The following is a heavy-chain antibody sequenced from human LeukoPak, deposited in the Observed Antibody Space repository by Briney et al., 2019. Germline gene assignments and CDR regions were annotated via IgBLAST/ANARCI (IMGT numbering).Heavy chain of an antibody. D-gene: IGHD3-3*01. CDR3: ALEGSGRSLDP. V-gene: IGHV3-30-3*01. Sequence: GRSLRLSCAASGFTFSSYAMHWVRQAPGKGLEWVAVISYDGSNKYYADSVKGRFTISRDNSKNTLYLQMNSLRAEDTAMYYCALEGSGRSLDPWGQGTLVTVSS. J-gene: IGHJ5*02. CDR2: ISYDGSNK. CDR1: GFTFSSYA.